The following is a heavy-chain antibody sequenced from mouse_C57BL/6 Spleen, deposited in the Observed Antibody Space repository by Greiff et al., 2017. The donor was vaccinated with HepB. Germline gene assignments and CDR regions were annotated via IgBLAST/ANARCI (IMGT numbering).Heavy chain of an antibody. CDR3: ARRANWGRGGFDY. CDR2: INPNNGGT. Sequence: EVKLMESGPELVKPGASVKMSCKASGYTFTDYNMHWVKQSHGKSLEWIGYINPNNGGTSYNQKFKGKATLTVNKSSSTAYMELRSLTSEDSAVYYCARRANWGRGGFDYWGQGTTLTVSS. CDR1: GYTFTDYN. V-gene: IGHV1-22*01. J-gene: IGHJ2*01. D-gene: IGHD4-1*01.